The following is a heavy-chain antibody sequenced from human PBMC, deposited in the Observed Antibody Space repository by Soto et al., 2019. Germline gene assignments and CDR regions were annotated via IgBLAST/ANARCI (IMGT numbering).Heavy chain of an antibody. CDR2: IYPGDSDT. J-gene: IGHJ5*02. Sequence: GESLKISCKGSGYSFTSYWIGWVSQMPGKGLEWMGIIYPGDSDTRYSPSFQGQVTISADKSISTAYLQWSSLKASDTAMYYCARHGDRGIAARPSWFDPWGQGTLVTVSS. D-gene: IGHD6-6*01. CDR3: ARHGDRGIAARPSWFDP. CDR1: GYSFTSYW. V-gene: IGHV5-51*01.